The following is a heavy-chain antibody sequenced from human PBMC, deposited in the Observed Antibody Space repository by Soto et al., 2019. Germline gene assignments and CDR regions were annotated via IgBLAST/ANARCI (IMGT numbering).Heavy chain of an antibody. CDR3: ARDSPQGIGY. CDR1: GFTFSSSA. CDR2: IAYDGSNK. V-gene: IGHV3-30-3*01. Sequence: QVQLVESGGGVVQPGRSLRLSCAASGFTFSSSAMHWVRQASGKGLEWVAGIAYDGSNKYHADSVKGRFTISRDNSKNTLYVQMNSLRGEDTAVYYCARDSPQGIGYWGQGALVTVSS. J-gene: IGHJ4*02. D-gene: IGHD3-10*01.